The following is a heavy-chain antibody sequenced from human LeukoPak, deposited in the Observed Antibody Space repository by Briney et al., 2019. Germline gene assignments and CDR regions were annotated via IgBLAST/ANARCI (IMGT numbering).Heavy chain of an antibody. CDR3: ARDQTYSGSGIYTYFDY. CDR2: IYTSGGT. D-gene: IGHD3-10*01. V-gene: IGHV4-61*02. J-gene: IGHJ4*02. Sequence: SETLSLTCTVSGGSISSGSYYWSWIRQPAGKGLEYIGRIYTSGGTNYNPSLKSRVTISVDTSKNHFSLKLSSVTAADTAVYYCARDQTYSGSGIYTYFDYWGQGILVTVSS. CDR1: GGSISSGSYY.